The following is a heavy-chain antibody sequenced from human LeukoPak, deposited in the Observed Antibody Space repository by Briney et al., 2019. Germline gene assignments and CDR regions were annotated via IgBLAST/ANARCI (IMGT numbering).Heavy chain of an antibody. CDR3: ARDGDGRINFDY. V-gene: IGHV1-2*02. CDR1: GYTLTGYY. J-gene: IGHJ4*02. D-gene: IGHD2-21*01. CDR2: INPNSGGT. Sequence: GASVKVSCKASGYTLTGYYMHWVRQAPGQGLERMGWINPNSGGTNYAQKFQGRVTMTRDTSISTDYMELRRLTSDDTAVYYCARDGDGRINFDYWGQGTLVTVSS.